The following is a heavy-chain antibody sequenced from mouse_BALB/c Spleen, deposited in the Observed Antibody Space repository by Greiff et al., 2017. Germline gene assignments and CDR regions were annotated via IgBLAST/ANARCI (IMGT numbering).Heavy chain of an antibody. V-gene: IGHV1S29*02. CDR3: ARNTYYYGRAYAMDY. CDR2: IYPYNGGT. D-gene: IGHD1-1*01. CDR1: GYTFTDYN. J-gene: IGHJ4*01. Sequence: VHVKQSGPELVKPGASVKISCKASGYTFTDYNMHWVKQSHGKSLEWIGYIYPYNGGTGYNQKFKSKATLTVDNSSSTAYMELRSLTSEDSAVYYCARNTYYYGRAYAMDYWGQGTSVTVSS.